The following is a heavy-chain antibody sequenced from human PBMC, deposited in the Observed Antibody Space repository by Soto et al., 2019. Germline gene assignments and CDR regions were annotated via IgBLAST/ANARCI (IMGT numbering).Heavy chain of an antibody. CDR2: IKEDGSDK. V-gene: IGHV3-7*01. J-gene: IGHJ1*01. CDR1: GFIFRNYW. Sequence: VGSLRLSCGPSGFIFRNYWMSWVRQFPGKGLEWVAHIKEDGSDKYYGDSVKGRFIISRDNAKNSLFLQMNSLRAEDTAVYYCATTLNTSAEYFQYWGQGTLVTVSS. D-gene: IGHD3-16*01. CDR3: ATTLNTSAEYFQY.